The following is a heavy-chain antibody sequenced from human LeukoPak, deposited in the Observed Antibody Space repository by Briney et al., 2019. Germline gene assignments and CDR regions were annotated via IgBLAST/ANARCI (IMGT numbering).Heavy chain of an antibody. Sequence: ASVTVSCKASGYTFTCYYMHWVRQAPGQGLEWMGWINPNNGGTNYAQKFQGRVTMTRDTSISTAYMELSRLTSDDTAVYYCARGRGITSSNFDYWGQGTLVTVSS. J-gene: IGHJ4*02. CDR3: ARGRGITSSNFDY. V-gene: IGHV1-2*02. CDR1: GYTFTCYY. CDR2: INPNNGGT. D-gene: IGHD2-2*01.